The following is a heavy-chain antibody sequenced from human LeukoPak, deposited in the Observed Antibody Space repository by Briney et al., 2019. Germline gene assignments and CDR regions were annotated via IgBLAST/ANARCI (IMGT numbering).Heavy chain of an antibody. CDR2: INRSGST. D-gene: IGHD3-3*01. J-gene: IGHJ6*03. CDR1: GGSFSGYY. CDR3: ARVRTIFGVVRGYYYYYYMDV. V-gene: IGHV4-34*01. Sequence: SETLSLTCAVYGGSFSGYYWSWIRQPPGKGLEWIGEINRSGSTNYNPSLKSRVTISVDTSKNQFSLKLSSVTAADTAVYYCARVRTIFGVVRGYYYYYYMDVWGKGTTVTVSS.